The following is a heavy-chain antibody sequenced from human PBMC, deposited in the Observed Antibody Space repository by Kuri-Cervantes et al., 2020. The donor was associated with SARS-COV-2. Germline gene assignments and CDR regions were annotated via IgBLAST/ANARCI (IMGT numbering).Heavy chain of an antibody. CDR3: ARDRQNYGFWSGLDY. J-gene: IGHJ4*02. D-gene: IGHD3-3*01. Sequence: GGSLRPSCATSGFSFSNYGMHWFRQAPGKGLEWVTLIAYDGGNKYYADSVKGRFTISRDNSKNTLYLQMNSLRTEDMAVYYCARDRQNYGFWSGLDYWGQGTLVTVSS. CDR2: IAYDGGNK. CDR1: GFSFSNYG. V-gene: IGHV3-30*03.